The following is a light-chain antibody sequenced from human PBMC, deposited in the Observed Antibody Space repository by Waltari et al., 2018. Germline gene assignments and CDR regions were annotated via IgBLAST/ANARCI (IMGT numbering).Light chain of an antibody. Sequence: DIQMTKSPSSLSASVGDKVTIPGQASQSISIWLAWYQQKPGKAPKPLIYKASSLESGVPSRVSASGSGTDFTLTIISLQPEDFATYYCQQYSSVPWTFGQGTKVEFK. CDR2: KAS. CDR3: QQYSSVPWT. CDR1: QSISIW. J-gene: IGKJ1*01. V-gene: IGKV1-5*01.